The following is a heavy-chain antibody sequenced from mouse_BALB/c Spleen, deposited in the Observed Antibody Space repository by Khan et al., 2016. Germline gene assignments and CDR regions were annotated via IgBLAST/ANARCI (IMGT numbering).Heavy chain of an antibody. CDR2: ISSGGSS. V-gene: IGHV5-6-5*01. Sequence: EVELVEAGGGLVKPGGSLKLSCVASGFTFSSYAMSWVRQTPEKRLEWVASISSGGSSFYPDILKDRFTIFRDNARNILSLQMSSLSSEGSAMDYCTTKVYYFDYWGQGTTLTVSS. CDR1: GFTFSSYA. J-gene: IGHJ2*01. CDR3: TTKVYYFDY.